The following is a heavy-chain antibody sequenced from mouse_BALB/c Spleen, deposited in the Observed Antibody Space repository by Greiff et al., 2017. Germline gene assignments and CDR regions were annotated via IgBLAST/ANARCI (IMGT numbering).Heavy chain of an antibody. CDR1: GFTFSSYG. Sequence: EVKLMESGGDLVKPGGSLKLSCAASGFTFSSYGMSWVRQTPDKRLEWVATISSGGSYTYYPDSVKGRFTISRDNAKNTLYLQMSSLKSEDTAMYYCASYDYDDVPYYYAMDYRGQGTSVTVSS. V-gene: IGHV5-6*01. CDR2: ISSGGSYT. J-gene: IGHJ4*01. D-gene: IGHD2-4*01. CDR3: ASYDYDDVPYYYAMDY.